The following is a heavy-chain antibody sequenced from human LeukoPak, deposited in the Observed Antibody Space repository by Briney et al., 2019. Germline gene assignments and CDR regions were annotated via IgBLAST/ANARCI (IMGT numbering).Heavy chain of an antibody. V-gene: IGHV1-18*01. CDR1: GYTFTSYG. CDR3: ASTSVTMVRSKYYYYYMDV. D-gene: IGHD3-10*01. CDR2: ISAYNGNT. J-gene: IGHJ6*03. Sequence: ASVKVSCKASGYTFTSYGISWMRQAPGQGLEWMGWISAYNGNTNYAQKLQGRDTMTTDTSTSTAYMELRSLRPDDTAVYYCASTSVTMVRSKYYYYYMDVWGKGTTVTVSS.